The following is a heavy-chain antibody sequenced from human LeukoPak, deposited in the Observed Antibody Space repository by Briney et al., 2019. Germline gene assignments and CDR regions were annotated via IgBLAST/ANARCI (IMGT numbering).Heavy chain of an antibody. Sequence: SETLSLTCAVYGGSFSGYYWSWIRQPPGKGLGWIGEINHSGSTNYNPSLKSRVTISVDTSKNQFSLRLSSVTAADTAVYYCARTTSGDYYDSSGYRLGYFDYWGQGTLVTVSS. CDR2: INHSGST. D-gene: IGHD3-22*01. V-gene: IGHV4-34*01. CDR3: ARTTSGDYYDSSGYRLGYFDY. CDR1: GGSFSGYY. J-gene: IGHJ4*02.